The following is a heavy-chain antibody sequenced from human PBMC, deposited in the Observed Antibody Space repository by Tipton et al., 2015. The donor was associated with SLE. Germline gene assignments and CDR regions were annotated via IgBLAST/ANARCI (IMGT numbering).Heavy chain of an antibody. V-gene: IGHV4-34*01. CDR1: GGFLRDYF. Sequence: TLSLTCDVYGGFLRDYFWSWIRQPPGKGLEWIGEIDQSGSTNYNPCLKSRVTMSGDTSKNEFSLKLISVTAADTAVYYCVRGPRGSSGYPSWGRGTLVTVSS. D-gene: IGHD3-22*01. J-gene: IGHJ4*02. CDR3: VRGPRGSSGYPS. CDR2: IDQSGST.